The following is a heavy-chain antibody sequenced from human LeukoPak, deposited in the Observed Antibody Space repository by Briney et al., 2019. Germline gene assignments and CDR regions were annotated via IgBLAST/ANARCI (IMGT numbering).Heavy chain of an antibody. CDR2: IRSSGDTI. V-gene: IGHV3-48*03. CDR1: GFTFSSYE. CDR3: ARDLCWGCFDD. Sequence: GGSLRLSCAASGFTFSSYEMNWVRQAPGKGLEWVSYIRSSGDTIYYADSVKGRFTISRDNSRNTLYLQMNSLRVDETAVYYCARDLCWGCFDDWGQGNLVTVPS. J-gene: IGHJ4*02. D-gene: IGHD3-10*02.